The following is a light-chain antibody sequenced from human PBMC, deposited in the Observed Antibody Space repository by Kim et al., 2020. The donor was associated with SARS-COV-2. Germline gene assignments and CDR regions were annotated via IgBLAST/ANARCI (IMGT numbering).Light chain of an antibody. J-gene: IGLJ1*01. CDR1: SSDVGGYNY. CDR2: DVS. Sequence: QSASITCSRTSSDVGGYNYVSWYQHHPRNVPHLMIYDVSNRPPGVPARFSGSKSGSTASLPISGLQAEDEADYYCCSYAGSYTNYVFGTGTKVTVL. CDR3: CSYAGSYTNYV. V-gene: IGLV2-11*01.